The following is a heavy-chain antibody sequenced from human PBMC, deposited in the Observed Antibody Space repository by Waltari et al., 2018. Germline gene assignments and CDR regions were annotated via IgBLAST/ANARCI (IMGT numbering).Heavy chain of an antibody. D-gene: IGHD5-12*01. CDR1: GFTVSSNY. CDR3: ARDHGDGYNRFDY. J-gene: IGHJ4*02. Sequence: EVQLVESGGGLVQPGGSLRLSCAASGFTVSSNYMSWVRQAPGKGLEWVSVIYSGGSTYYADSVKGRFTISRDNSKNTLYLQMNSLRAEDTAVYYCARDHGDGYNRFDYWGQGTLVTVSS. V-gene: IGHV3-66*02. CDR2: IYSGGST.